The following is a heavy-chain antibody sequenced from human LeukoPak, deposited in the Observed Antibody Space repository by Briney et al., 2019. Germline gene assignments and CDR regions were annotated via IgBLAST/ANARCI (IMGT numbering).Heavy chain of an antibody. CDR1: GFMFSNYG. CDR3: ARVYCGGDCYSVHYYYGMDV. D-gene: IGHD2-21*02. V-gene: IGHV3-21*01. Sequence: GGSLRLSCVASGFMFSNYGMNWVRQAPGKGLEWVSSIRSSSNNIYYADSVKGRFTISRDNAKNSLYLEMNSLRAEDTAVYYCARVYCGGDCYSVHYYYGMDVWGIGTTVTVSS. J-gene: IGHJ6*04. CDR2: IRSSSNNI.